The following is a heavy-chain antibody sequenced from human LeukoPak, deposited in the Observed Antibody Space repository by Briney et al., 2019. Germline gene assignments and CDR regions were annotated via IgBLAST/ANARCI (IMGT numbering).Heavy chain of an antibody. CDR3: ARASYHDSSGYYPPGGFDI. CDR1: GGSISTSSYY. CDR2: IYYSGST. J-gene: IGHJ3*02. D-gene: IGHD3-22*01. V-gene: IGHV4-39*07. Sequence: SETLSLTCTVSGGSISTSSYYWGWIRQPPGKGLEWIGSIYYSGSTYYNPPLKSRVTISVDTSKNQFSLKLSSVTAADTAVYYCARASYHDSSGYYPPGGFDIWGQGTMVTVSS.